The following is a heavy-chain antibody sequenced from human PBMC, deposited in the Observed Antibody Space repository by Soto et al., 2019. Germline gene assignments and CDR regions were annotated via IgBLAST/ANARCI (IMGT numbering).Heavy chain of an antibody. Sequence: PSETLSLTCTVSGGSVSSGSYYWSWIRQPPGKGLEWIGYIYYSGSTNYNPSLKSRVTISVDTSKNPFSLKLSSVTAADTAVYYCARESPFLEWLYPSEPDYFDYWGQGTLVTVSS. CDR1: GGSVSSGSYY. D-gene: IGHD3-3*02. V-gene: IGHV4-61*01. CDR2: IYYSGST. CDR3: ARESPFLEWLYPSEPDYFDY. J-gene: IGHJ4*02.